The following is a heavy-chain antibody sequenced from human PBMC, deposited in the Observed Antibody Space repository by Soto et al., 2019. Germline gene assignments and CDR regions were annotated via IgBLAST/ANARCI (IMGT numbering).Heavy chain of an antibody. CDR1: GGSISSSSYY. Sequence: QLQLQESGPGLVKPSETLSLTCTVSGGSISSSSYYWGWIRQPPGKGLEWIGSIYFSGSTYYTPPIKSRVTISGDTSNNPFSLKLSSVTAADTAVYYCVTLAARRFSYYWSQGTLVTVSS. CDR2: IYFSGST. J-gene: IGHJ4*02. CDR3: VTLAARRFSYY. D-gene: IGHD6-6*01. V-gene: IGHV4-39*01.